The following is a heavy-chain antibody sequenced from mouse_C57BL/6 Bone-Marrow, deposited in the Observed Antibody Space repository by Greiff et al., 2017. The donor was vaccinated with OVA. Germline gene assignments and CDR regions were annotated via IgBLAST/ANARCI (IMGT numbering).Heavy chain of an antibody. CDR3: ARGGIRTCYYFDY. J-gene: IGHJ2*01. CDR1: GFTFSDYG. CDR2: ISSGSSTI. Sequence: EVKLVESGGGLVKPGGSLKLSCAASGFTFSDYGMHWVRQAPEKGLEWVAYISSGSSTIYYADTVKGRFTISRDNAKNTLFLQMTSLRSEDTAMYYCARGGIRTCYYFDYWGQGTTLTVSS. D-gene: IGHD2-14*01. V-gene: IGHV5-17*01.